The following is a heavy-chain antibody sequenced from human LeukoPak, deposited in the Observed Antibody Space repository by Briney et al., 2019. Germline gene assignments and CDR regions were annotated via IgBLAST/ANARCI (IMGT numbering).Heavy chain of an antibody. CDR2: ISSSSSYT. V-gene: IGHV3-11*03. Sequence: GGSLRLSCAASGFTFSDYYMSWIRQAPGKGLEWASYISSSSSYTNYADSVKGRFTISRDNAKNSLYLQMNSLRAEDTAVYYCARYGLGYCSGGSCYRWFDPWGQGTLVTVSS. CDR1: GFTFSDYY. CDR3: ARYGLGYCSGGSCYRWFDP. D-gene: IGHD2-15*01. J-gene: IGHJ5*02.